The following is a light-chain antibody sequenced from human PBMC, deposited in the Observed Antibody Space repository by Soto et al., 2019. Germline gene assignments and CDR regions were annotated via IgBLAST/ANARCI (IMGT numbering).Light chain of an antibody. J-gene: IGKJ4*01. CDR2: GTS. Sequence: DIQMTQSPSSLSASVGGRVTLTCRASQSISKYLNWYQLKSGKGPKLLIYGTSTLQSGVPSRFSGSGSGTDFTLTISNLQPEDFAVYYCQQGYSPLLTFGGGTKVDIK. CDR1: QSISKY. V-gene: IGKV1-39*01. CDR3: QQGYSPLLT.